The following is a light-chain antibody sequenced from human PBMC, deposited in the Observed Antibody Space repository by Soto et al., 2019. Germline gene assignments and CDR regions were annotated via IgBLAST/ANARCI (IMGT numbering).Light chain of an antibody. CDR3: QQYNNRPPLT. J-gene: IGKJ4*01. V-gene: IGKV3-15*01. CDR2: GAS. Sequence: EVVMTQSPATLSVSPGEGVTLSCRANQSVSSDLAWYQQKPGQAPRLLIYGASTRATGIPARFSGSGSGTDFTLTISSLQSEDFAVYYCQQYNNRPPLTFGGGTKVDIK. CDR1: QSVSSD.